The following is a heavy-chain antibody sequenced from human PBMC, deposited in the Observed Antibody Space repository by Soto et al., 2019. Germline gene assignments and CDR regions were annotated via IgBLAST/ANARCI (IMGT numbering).Heavy chain of an antibody. V-gene: IGHV3-73*02. J-gene: IGHJ4*02. CDR1: GFIFSDSA. Sequence: EVQLVESGGGLVQPGGSLKLSCAASGFIFSDSALHWVRQASGKGLEWVGRIRRNANNYATTYAASVEGRFASSRDDSKNTAYLQMNSMKTEDTAIYYCTRGIDVWSVYPGYYLDYWGQGTLVTVSS. D-gene: IGHD3-3*01. CDR3: TRGIDVWSVYPGYYLDY. CDR2: IRRNANNYAT.